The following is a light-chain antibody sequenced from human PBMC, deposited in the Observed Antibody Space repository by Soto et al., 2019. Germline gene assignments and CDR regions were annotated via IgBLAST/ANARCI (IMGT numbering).Light chain of an antibody. CDR3: QQGAT. V-gene: IGKV3-20*01. Sequence: EIVLTQSPGTLSLSSGERASLSCRASHSIADSSLAWYQQKPGQAPRLLMSGASSRATGVPDRFSGSGSGTDFTLTISRLEPEDYAVYFCQQGATFGQGTKVEIK. CDR2: GAS. J-gene: IGKJ2*01. CDR1: HSIADSS.